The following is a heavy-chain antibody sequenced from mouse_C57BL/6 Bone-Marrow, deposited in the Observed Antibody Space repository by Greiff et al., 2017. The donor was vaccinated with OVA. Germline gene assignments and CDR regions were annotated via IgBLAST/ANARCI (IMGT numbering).Heavy chain of an antibody. CDR3: ARSGSYHDFDY. CDR2: IYPRSGNT. J-gene: IGHJ2*01. D-gene: IGHD2-12*01. V-gene: IGHV1-81*01. CDR1: GYTFTSYG. Sequence: VQLQQPGAELVRPGASVKLSCKASGYTFTSYGISWVKQRTGQGLEWIGEIYPRSGNTYYNEKFKGKATLTADKSSSTAYMELRSLTSEDSAVYFCARSGSYHDFDYWGQGTTLTVSA.